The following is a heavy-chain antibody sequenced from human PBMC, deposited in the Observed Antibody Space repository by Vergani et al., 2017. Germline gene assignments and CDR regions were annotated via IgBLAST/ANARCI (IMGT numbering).Heavy chain of an antibody. CDR3: ARETYYYDSSGYYLDS. D-gene: IGHD3-22*01. V-gene: IGHV2-70*04. CDR2: IDWDDDK. CDR1: GFSVNSHPMR. Sequence: QVTLKESGPALVKPTQTLTLTCTLSGFSVNSHPMRVIWIRQPPGKALEWLARIDWDDDKFYDRSLKTRLTISKDTSKNQVVLRMTNMDPVDTAMYYCARETYYYDSSGYYLDSWGQGTLVTVSS. J-gene: IGHJ4*02.